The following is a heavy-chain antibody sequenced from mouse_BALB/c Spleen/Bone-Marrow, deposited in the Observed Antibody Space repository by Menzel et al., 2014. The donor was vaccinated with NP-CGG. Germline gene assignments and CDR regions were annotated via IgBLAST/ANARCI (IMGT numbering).Heavy chain of an antibody. CDR1: GYSFTGYF. J-gene: IGHJ1*01. V-gene: IGHV1-20*02. Sequence: VQLKESGPELVKPGASVKISCKASGYSFTGYFMNWVIQSHGKSLEWIGRINPYNGDSFYNQKFKGKATLTVDESSSTAHMELRSLASEDSAVYYCARVTTDWYFDVWGAGTTVTVSS. CDR2: INPYNGDS. CDR3: ARVTTDWYFDV. D-gene: IGHD1-1*01.